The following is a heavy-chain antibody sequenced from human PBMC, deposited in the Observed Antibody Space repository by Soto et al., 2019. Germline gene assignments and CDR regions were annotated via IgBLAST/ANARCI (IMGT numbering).Heavy chain of an antibody. V-gene: IGHV1-2*04. CDR3: ARDGRFLEWFTITTMAGGMDG. CDR1: GYTFTGYY. J-gene: IGHJ6*02. D-gene: IGHD3-3*01. Sequence: QVKLVQSGAEVKKPGDSVKVSCKASGYTFTGYYMHWVRQAPGQGLEWMGWINPNSGGTNYAQKFQGWVTMTRDTSISTAYMEMSRLRSDDTAVYYCARDGRFLEWFTITTMAGGMDGWGQGTTVTVSS. CDR2: INPNSGGT.